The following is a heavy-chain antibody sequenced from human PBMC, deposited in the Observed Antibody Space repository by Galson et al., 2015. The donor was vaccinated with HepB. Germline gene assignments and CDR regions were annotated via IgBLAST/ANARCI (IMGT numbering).Heavy chain of an antibody. CDR2: IDWDGEK. CDR1: GFSLSTSGMS. V-gene: IGHV2-70*11. J-gene: IGHJ4*02. CDR3: ARTRYSSSSIDF. D-gene: IGHD6-6*01. Sequence: PALVKPTQTLTLTCTFSGFSLSTSGMSVSWIRQPPGKALEWLARIDWDGEKYYSTSLRTRLTISKDTSKNQVVLTMTNMDPVDTATYYCARTRYSSSSIDFWGQGTLVTVSS.